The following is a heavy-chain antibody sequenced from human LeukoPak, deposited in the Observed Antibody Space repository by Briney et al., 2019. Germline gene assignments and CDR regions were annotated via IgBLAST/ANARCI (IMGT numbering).Heavy chain of an antibody. D-gene: IGHD3-9*01. V-gene: IGHV3-30*02. CDR3: AKDLSDYDILTGDTFDY. CDR2: IRYDGSNK. J-gene: IGHJ4*02. Sequence: PGGSLRLSCAASGFTFSSYGMHWVRQAPGKGLEWVAFIRYDGSNKYYADSVKGRFTISRDNSKNTLYLQMNSLRAEDTAVYYCAKDLSDYDILTGDTFDYWGQGTLVTVSS. CDR1: GFTFSSYG.